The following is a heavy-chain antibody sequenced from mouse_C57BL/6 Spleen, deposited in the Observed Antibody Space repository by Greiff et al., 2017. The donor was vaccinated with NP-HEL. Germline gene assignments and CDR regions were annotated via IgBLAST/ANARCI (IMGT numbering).Heavy chain of an antibody. CDR1: GYTFTSYG. CDR3: ARSHYYGSSHWYFDV. CDR2: IYPRSGNT. V-gene: IGHV1-81*01. J-gene: IGHJ1*03. Sequence: QVQLQQSGAELARPGASVKLSCKASGYTFTSYGISWVKQRTGQGLEWIGEIYPRSGNTYYNEKFKGKATLTADKYSSTAYMELRSLTSEDSAVYFCARSHYYGSSHWYFDVWGTGTTVTVSS. D-gene: IGHD1-1*01.